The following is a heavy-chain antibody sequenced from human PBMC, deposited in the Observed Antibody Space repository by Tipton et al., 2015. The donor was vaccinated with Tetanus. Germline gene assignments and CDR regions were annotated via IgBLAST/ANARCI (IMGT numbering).Heavy chain of an antibody. CDR2: INHSGST. CDR1: GGSISSYY. Sequence: TLSLTCTVSGGSISSYYWSWIRQPAGKGLEWIGEINHSGSTNYNPSLKSRVTISVDTSKNQFSLKLSSVTAADTAVYYCARDGWGLTNWFDPWGQGTLVTVSS. D-gene: IGHD7-27*01. J-gene: IGHJ5*02. V-gene: IGHV4-34*01. CDR3: ARDGWGLTNWFDP.